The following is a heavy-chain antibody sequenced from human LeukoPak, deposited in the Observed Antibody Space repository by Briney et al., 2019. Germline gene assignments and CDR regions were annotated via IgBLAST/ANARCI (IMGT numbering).Heavy chain of an antibody. V-gene: IGHV4-59*01. CDR2: IYQSGST. CDR1: GASITTYY. CDR3: AREYSTSSEGDYFDY. J-gene: IGHJ4*02. D-gene: IGHD6-6*01. Sequence: SETLSVTCTVSGASITTYYWTWIRQPPGKGLEWIGYIYQSGSTNYNPSLTSRVTISLDTSRNQFSLRLSSVTAADTAVYFCAREYSTSSEGDYFDYWGQGSLLTVSS.